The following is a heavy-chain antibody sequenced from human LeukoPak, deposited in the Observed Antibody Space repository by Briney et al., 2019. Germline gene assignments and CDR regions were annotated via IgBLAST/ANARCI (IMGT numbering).Heavy chain of an antibody. D-gene: IGHD6-6*01. Sequence: GASVKVSCKASGYTFTGSYMDWVRQAPGQGLEWMGRINPNSGGTNYVQKFQGRVTMTRDTSITTAYMELSRLRSDDTAMYYCASGYSSSSGFDYWGQGTLVTVSS. CDR2: INPNSGGT. J-gene: IGHJ4*02. CDR3: ASGYSSSSGFDY. V-gene: IGHV1-2*06. CDR1: GYTFTGSY.